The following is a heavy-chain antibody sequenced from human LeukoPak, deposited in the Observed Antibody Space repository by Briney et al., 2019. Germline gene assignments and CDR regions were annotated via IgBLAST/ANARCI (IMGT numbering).Heavy chain of an antibody. CDR3: ARELVVITSLFDY. J-gene: IGHJ4*02. V-gene: IGHV1-69*04. D-gene: IGHD3-22*01. CDR1: GGTFSSYA. Sequence: ASVKVSCKASGGTFSSYAISWVRQAPGQGLEWMGRIIPILGIANYAQKFQGRVTITADKSTSTAYTELSSLRSEDTAVYYCARELVVITSLFDYWGQGTLVTVSS. CDR2: IIPILGIA.